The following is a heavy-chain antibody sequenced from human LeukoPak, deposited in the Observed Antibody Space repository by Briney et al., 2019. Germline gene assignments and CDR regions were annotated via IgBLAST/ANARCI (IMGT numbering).Heavy chain of an antibody. D-gene: IGHD2-2*01. CDR1: GFTFSNYE. CDR2: ISSSGRNI. Sequence: QPGGSLRLSCAASGFTFSNYEFNWVRQAPGKGLEWVSYISSSGRNIYYADSVKGRFTISRDDSKNTLYLQMNSLRAEDTAVYYCAKDILGYCSSTSCYANYYYGMDVWGQGTTVTVSS. J-gene: IGHJ6*02. V-gene: IGHV3-48*03. CDR3: AKDILGYCSSTSCYANYYYGMDV.